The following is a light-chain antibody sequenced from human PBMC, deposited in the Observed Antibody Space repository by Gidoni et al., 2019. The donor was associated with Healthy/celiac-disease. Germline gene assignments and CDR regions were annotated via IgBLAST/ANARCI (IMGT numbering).Light chain of an antibody. Sequence: EIVMTQSPATLSVSPGERATLSCRASQSVSSNLAWYQQKPGQAPRLLIYSASTRATGIPARFSGSGSGTEFTLTISSLQSEDFAVYYCQQYNNWPYTFXQXTKLXIK. CDR3: QQYNNWPYT. CDR2: SAS. V-gene: IGKV3-15*01. CDR1: QSVSSN. J-gene: IGKJ2*01.